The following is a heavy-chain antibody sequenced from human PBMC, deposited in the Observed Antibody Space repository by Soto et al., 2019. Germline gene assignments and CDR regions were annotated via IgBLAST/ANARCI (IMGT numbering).Heavy chain of an antibody. J-gene: IGHJ4*02. D-gene: IGHD2-2*01. CDR2: IYYSGST. V-gene: IGHV4-59*01. CDR3: ARARNYCSSTSCYIVDY. Sequence: SETLSLTCTVSGGSISSYYWSWIRQPPGKGLEWIGYIYYSGSTNYNPSLKSRCTISVARSKNQFSLKLSSVTAADTAVYYCARARNYCSSTSCYIVDYWGQGTLVTVSS. CDR1: GGSISSYY.